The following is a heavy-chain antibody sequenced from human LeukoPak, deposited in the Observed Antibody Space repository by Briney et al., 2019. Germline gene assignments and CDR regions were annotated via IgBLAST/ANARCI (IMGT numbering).Heavy chain of an antibody. CDR2: IRYDGSNK. J-gene: IGHJ4*02. V-gene: IGHV3-30*02. Sequence: GGSLRLSCAASGFTSSSYGMHWVRQAPGKGLEWVAFIRYDGSNKYYADSVKGRFTISRDNSKNTLYLQMNSLRAEDTAVYYCAKDQRFGELLSLDYWGQGTLVTVSS. CDR1: GFTSSSYG. D-gene: IGHD3-10*01. CDR3: AKDQRFGELLSLDY.